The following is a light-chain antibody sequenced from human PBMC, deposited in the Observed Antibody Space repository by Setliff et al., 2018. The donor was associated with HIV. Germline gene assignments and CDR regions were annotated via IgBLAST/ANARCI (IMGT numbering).Light chain of an antibody. V-gene: IGLV2-14*01. CDR1: SSDVGTYNA. CDR3: SSYTSSSTDV. J-gene: IGLJ1*01. Sequence: LAQPASVSGSPGQSITISCTGTSSDVGTYNAVYWYQQHPGKAPKLMIYDVSTRPSGVSNRFSGSKSGNTASLTISGLQTEDEADYYCSSYTSSSTDVFGTGTKGTV. CDR2: DVS.